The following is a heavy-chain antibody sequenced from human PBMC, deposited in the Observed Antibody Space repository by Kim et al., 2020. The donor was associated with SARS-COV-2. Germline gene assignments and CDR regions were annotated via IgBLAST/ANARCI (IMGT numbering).Heavy chain of an antibody. V-gene: IGHV3-13*01. CDR3: ARSGGYSSGWALDY. CDR1: GFTFSSYD. Sequence: GGSLRLSCAASGFTFSSYDMHWVRQATGKGLEWVSAIGTAGDTYYPGSVKGRFTISRENAKNSLYLQMNSLRAGDTAVYYCARSGGYSSGWALDYWGQGTLVTVSS. CDR2: IGTAGDT. J-gene: IGHJ4*02. D-gene: IGHD6-19*01.